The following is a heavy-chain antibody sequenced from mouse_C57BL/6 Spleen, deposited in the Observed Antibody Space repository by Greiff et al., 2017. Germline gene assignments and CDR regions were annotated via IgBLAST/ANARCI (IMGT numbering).Heavy chain of an antibody. D-gene: IGHD2-1*01. CDR2: ISSGGSYN. Sequence: EVKLQESGGDLVKPGGSLKLSCAASGFTFSSYGMSWVRQTPDKRLEWVATISSGGSYNYYPDSVKGRFTISRDNAKNTLYLQMSSLKSEDTAMYYCARQDYGNCFADWGQGTLVTVSA. J-gene: IGHJ3*01. CDR3: ARQDYGNCFAD. V-gene: IGHV5-6*01. CDR1: GFTFSSYG.